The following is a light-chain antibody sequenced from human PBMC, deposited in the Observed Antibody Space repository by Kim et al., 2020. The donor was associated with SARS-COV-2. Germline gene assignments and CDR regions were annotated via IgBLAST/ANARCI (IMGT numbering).Light chain of an antibody. CDR1: QSVSIN. J-gene: IGKJ1*01. CDR3: QQYDDWPRT. CDR2: NAF. Sequence: SVSPGERATLSCRASQSVSINLAWYQQKPGQAPRLLISNAFSRATGVPVRFSGSGSGTDFTLTISSLQSEDFAIYYCQQYDDWPRTFGQGTKVE. V-gene: IGKV3-15*01.